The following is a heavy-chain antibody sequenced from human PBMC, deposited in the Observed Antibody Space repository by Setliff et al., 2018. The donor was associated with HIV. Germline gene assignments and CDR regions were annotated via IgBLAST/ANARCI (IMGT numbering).Heavy chain of an antibody. CDR1: GFTFSTYR. CDR2: ISSSSSYI. J-gene: IGHJ4*02. V-gene: IGHV3-21*01. D-gene: IGHD3-10*01. CDR3: ARVPPPTYYYFYDDY. Sequence: PGGSLRLSCAASGFTFSTYRMNWVRQAPGKGLEWVSSISSSSSYIYYADSLKGRFTISRDNAKNSLYLQMNSLRAEDTAVYYCARVPPPTYYYFYDDYWGQGTLVTVSS.